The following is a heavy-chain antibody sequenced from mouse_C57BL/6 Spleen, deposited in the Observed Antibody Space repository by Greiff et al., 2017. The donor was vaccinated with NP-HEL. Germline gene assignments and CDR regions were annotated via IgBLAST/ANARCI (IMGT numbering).Heavy chain of an antibody. D-gene: IGHD4-1*01. CDR2: IYPGDGDT. Sequence: QVQLQQSGAELVKPGASVKISCKASGYAFSSYWMNWVKQRPGKGLEWIGQIYPGDGDTNYNGKFKGKATLTADKSSSTAYMQLSSLTSEDSAVYFCARNWDVDAMDYWGQGTSVTVSS. CDR3: ARNWDVDAMDY. J-gene: IGHJ4*01. CDR1: GYAFSSYW. V-gene: IGHV1-80*01.